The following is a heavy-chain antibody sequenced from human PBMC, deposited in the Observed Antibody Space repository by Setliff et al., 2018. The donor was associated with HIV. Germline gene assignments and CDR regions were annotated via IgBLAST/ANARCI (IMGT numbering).Heavy chain of an antibody. Sequence: PSETLSLTCAVSGYSISSGYFWGWIRQPPGKGLEWIGSLYHSGTNFYNPSLKSRVTISVDKSKNVFSLKLKSVTAADTAVYYCARHKTHEYGGNTIYFDSWGQGTLVTVSS. D-gene: IGHD2-15*01. V-gene: IGHV4-38-2*01. J-gene: IGHJ4*02. CDR1: GYSISSGYF. CDR3: ARHKTHEYGGNTIYFDS. CDR2: LYHSGTN.